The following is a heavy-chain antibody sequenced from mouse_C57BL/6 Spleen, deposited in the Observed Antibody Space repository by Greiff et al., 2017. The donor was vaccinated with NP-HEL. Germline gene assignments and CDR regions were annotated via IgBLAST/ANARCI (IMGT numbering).Heavy chain of an antibody. CDR1: GYAFSSSW. J-gene: IGHJ2*01. Sequence: QVQLQQSGPELVKPGASVKISCKASGYAFSSSWMNWVKQRPGKGLEWIGRIYPGDGDTNYNGKFKGKATLTADKSSSTAYMQLSSLTSEDSAVYFCARYDGTYFDYWGQGTTLTVSS. CDR3: ARYDGTYFDY. D-gene: IGHD2-3*01. V-gene: IGHV1-82*01. CDR2: IYPGDGDT.